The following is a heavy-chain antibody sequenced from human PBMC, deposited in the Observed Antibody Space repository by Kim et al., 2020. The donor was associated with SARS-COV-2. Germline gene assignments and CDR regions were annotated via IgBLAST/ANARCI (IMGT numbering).Heavy chain of an antibody. CDR3: ARDHTAMVLDY. CDR2: IWYDGSNK. J-gene: IGHJ4*02. Sequence: GGSLRLSCAASGFTFSSYGMHWVRQAPGKGLEWVAVIWYDGSNKYYADSVKGRFTISRDNSKNTLYLQMNSLRAEDTAVHYCARDHTAMVLDYWGQGTLVTVSS. CDR1: GFTFSSYG. D-gene: IGHD5-18*01. V-gene: IGHV3-33*01.